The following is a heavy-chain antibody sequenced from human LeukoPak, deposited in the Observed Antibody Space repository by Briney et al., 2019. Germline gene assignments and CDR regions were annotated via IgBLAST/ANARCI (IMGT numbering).Heavy chain of an antibody. CDR2: IYSGGTT. CDR1: GFTVSPSY. Sequence: GGSLRLSCAASGFTVSPSYMTWVRQAPGKGLEWVSVIYSGGTTYYADSVKGRFTISRDYSRDTLYLQMNSLRAEDTAVYYCARGASDTVTTGIDYWGQGTLVTVSS. J-gene: IGHJ4*02. D-gene: IGHD4-11*01. CDR3: ARGASDTVTTGIDY. V-gene: IGHV3-66*01.